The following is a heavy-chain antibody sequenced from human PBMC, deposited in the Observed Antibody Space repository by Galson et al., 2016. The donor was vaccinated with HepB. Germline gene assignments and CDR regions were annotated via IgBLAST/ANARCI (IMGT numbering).Heavy chain of an antibody. CDR1: GFTFSSYA. Sequence: SLRLSCAASGFTFSSYAMHWVRQAPGKGLEWVAVISYDGSNKHYADSVKGRFTISRDNSKNTLYLQMNSLSAEDTAVYYCARVQAASREVDYWGQGTLVTVSS. D-gene: IGHD6-6*01. J-gene: IGHJ4*02. V-gene: IGHV3-30-3*01. CDR2: ISYDGSNK. CDR3: ARVQAASREVDY.